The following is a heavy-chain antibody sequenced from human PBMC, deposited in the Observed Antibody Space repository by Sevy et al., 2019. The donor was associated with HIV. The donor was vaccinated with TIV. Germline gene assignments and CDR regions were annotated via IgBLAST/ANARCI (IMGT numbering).Heavy chain of an antibody. CDR3: ARFVSLGC. Sequence: GGSLRLSCAASGFTFSSSSMTWVRQAPGKGLEWVATISQGGSEEYYVDSVKGRFTISRDNAKNSLYLQMNSLSAVDTAVYFCARFVSLGCWGQGTLVTVSS. CDR2: ISQGGSEE. J-gene: IGHJ4*02. D-gene: IGHD6-13*01. CDR1: GFTFSSSS. V-gene: IGHV3-7*01.